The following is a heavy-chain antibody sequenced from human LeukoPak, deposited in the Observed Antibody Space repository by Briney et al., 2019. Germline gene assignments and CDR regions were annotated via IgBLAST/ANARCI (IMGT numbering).Heavy chain of an antibody. CDR3: ASVRPGSTTNGNYGMDV. CDR2: ITNDGSST. D-gene: IGHD2-2*01. CDR1: GLTFSSHW. J-gene: IGHJ6*02. V-gene: IGHV3-74*01. Sequence: GGSLRLSCAASGLTFSSHWMHWVRQAPGKGLVWVSRITNDGSSTTYADSVKGRFTISRDNAKNTLSLQMNSLRAEDTAVYYCASVRPGSTTNGNYGMDVWGQGTTVTVSS.